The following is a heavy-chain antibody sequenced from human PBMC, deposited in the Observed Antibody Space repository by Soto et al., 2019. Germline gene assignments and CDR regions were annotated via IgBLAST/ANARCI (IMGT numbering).Heavy chain of an antibody. CDR2: ISSSSSYI. D-gene: IGHD6-19*01. J-gene: IGHJ3*02. Sequence: GGSLRLSCAASGFTFSSYSMNWVRQAPGKGLEWVSSISSSSSYIYYADSVKGRLTISRDNAKNSLYLQMNSLRAEDTAVYYCARVGPRIAVAGTVAFDIWGQGTMVTVSS. CDR3: ARVGPRIAVAGTVAFDI. V-gene: IGHV3-21*01. CDR1: GFTFSSYS.